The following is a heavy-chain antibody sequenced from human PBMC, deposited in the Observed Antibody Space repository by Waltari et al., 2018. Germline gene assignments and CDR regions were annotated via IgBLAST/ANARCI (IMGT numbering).Heavy chain of an antibody. V-gene: IGHV1-2*02. J-gene: IGHJ4*02. Sequence: QVQLVQSGAEVKKPGASVKVACKASGYHFRDYYMQWVRQAPGQGLEWMAWIHPYSGGTYSAQKFQGRVTMTRDTSISTAYMELSGLTSDDTAVYYCARAPDFDTWGQGTQVTVSS. CDR3: ARAPDFDT. CDR2: IHPYSGGT. CDR1: GYHFRDYY.